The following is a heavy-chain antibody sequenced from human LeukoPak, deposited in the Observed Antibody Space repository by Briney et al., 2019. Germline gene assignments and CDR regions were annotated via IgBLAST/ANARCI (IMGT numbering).Heavy chain of an antibody. CDR2: INHSGST. CDR3: ARVVPAAVVIDY. Sequence: SETLSLTCTVSGGSISSSSYYWGWIRQPPGKGLEWIGEINHSGSTNYNPSLKSRVTISVDTSKNQFSLKLSSVTAADTAVYYCARVVPAAVVIDYWGQGTLVTVSS. V-gene: IGHV4-39*07. J-gene: IGHJ4*02. CDR1: GGSISSSSYY. D-gene: IGHD2-2*01.